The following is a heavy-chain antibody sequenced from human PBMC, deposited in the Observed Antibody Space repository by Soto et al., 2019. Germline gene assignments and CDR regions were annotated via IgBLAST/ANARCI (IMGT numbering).Heavy chain of an antibody. Sequence: GGSLRLSCAASGFTFSSYAMHWVRQAPGKGLEWVAVISYDGSNKYYADSMKGRFTISRDNSKNTLYLQMNSLRAEDTAVYYCARDLVYSSSSARGYWGQGTLVTVSS. CDR3: ARDLVYSSSSARGY. V-gene: IGHV3-30-3*01. CDR2: ISYDGSNK. D-gene: IGHD6-6*01. CDR1: GFTFSSYA. J-gene: IGHJ4*02.